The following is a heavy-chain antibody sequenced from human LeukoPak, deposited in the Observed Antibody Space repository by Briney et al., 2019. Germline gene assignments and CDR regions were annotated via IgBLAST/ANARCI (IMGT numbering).Heavy chain of an antibody. CDR2: INPNSGGT. CDR3: ATGRRYYDILTGYYIQIHPFDY. D-gene: IGHD3-9*01. V-gene: IGHV1-2*02. Sequence: ASVKVSCKASGYTFTGYYTHWVRQAPGQGLEWMGWINPNSGGTNYAQKFQGRVTMTRDTSISTAYMELSRLRSDDTAVYYCATGRRYYDILTGYYIQIHPFDYWGQGTLVTVSS. CDR1: GYTFTGYY. J-gene: IGHJ4*02.